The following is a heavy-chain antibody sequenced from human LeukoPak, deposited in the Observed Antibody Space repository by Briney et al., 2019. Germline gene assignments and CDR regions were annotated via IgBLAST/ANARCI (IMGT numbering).Heavy chain of an antibody. CDR1: GFTFSSYS. CDR3: ARDRSGSGSYYIPAFDI. Sequence: KSGGSLRLSCAASGFTFSSYSMNWVRQAPGKGLERVSSISSSSSYIYYADSVKGRFTISRDNAKNSLYLQMNSLRAEDTAVYYCARDRSGSGSYYIPAFDIWGQGTMVTVSS. V-gene: IGHV3-21*01. CDR2: ISSSSSYI. D-gene: IGHD3-10*01. J-gene: IGHJ3*02.